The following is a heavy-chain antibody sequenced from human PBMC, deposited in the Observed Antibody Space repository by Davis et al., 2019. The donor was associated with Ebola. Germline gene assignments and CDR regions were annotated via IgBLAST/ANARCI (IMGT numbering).Heavy chain of an antibody. Sequence: ASVKVSCKASGYTFTSYDINWVRQAPGQGLEWMGWMNPNSGNTGSAQKFQGRVTITADESTSTAYMELSSLGSDDTAVYYCARGRHYSYSGSNYLNYWGQGTLVTVSS. CDR2: MNPNSGNT. V-gene: IGHV1-8*01. J-gene: IGHJ4*02. CDR3: ARGRHYSYSGSNYLNY. D-gene: IGHD1-26*01. CDR1: GYTFTSYD.